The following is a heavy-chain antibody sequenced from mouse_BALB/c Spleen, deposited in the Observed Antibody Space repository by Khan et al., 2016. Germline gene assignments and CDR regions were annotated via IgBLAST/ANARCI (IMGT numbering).Heavy chain of an antibody. CDR1: GFTFSGFG. J-gene: IGHJ4*01. V-gene: IGHV5-17*02. CDR3: VKMGGSYAMDY. CDR2: ISSGSTNI. Sequence: EVELVESGGDLVQPGGSRKLSCAATGFTFSGFGMHWVRQAPEKGLEWVAYISSGSTNIYYADTVKGRFTISRDNPKNTLFLQMTSLRSEDTAMSYCVKMGGSYAMDYWGQGTSVTVSS.